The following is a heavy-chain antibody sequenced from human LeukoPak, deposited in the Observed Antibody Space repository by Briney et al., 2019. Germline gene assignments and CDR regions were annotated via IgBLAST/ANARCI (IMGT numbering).Heavy chain of an antibody. Sequence: SETLSLTCTVSGGSISSYYWGWIRQPPGKGLEWIGSIYYSGSTYYNPSLKSRVTISVDTSKNQFSLKLSSVTAADTAVYYCARVGLSYYDSSGYGYFDYWGQGTLVTVSS. D-gene: IGHD3-22*01. CDR2: IYYSGST. J-gene: IGHJ4*02. CDR1: GGSISSYY. CDR3: ARVGLSYYDSSGYGYFDY. V-gene: IGHV4-39*07.